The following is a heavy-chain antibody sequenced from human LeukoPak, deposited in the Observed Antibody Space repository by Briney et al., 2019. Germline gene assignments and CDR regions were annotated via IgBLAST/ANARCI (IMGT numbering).Heavy chain of an antibody. V-gene: IGHV4-39*01. CDR2: IYYSGST. D-gene: IGHD3-9*01. Sequence: PSETLSLTCTVSGGSISSRTYYWGWIRRPPGKGLEWIGSIYYSGSTYYNPSLKSRVTISVDTSKNQFSLKLSSVTAADTALYYFARRVGRYFDWLLLPTYFYFWGQGTLVTVSS. CDR3: ARRVGRYFDWLLLPTYFYF. J-gene: IGHJ4*01. CDR1: GGSISSRTYY.